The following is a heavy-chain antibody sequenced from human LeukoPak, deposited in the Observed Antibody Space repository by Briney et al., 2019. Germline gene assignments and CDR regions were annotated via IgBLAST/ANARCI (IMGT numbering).Heavy chain of an antibody. V-gene: IGHV3-7*01. D-gene: IGHD6-6*01. CDR3: VRDSGSRSSGIFDY. Sequence: GGFLRLSCAASGFNFYNFWMTGVRQAPGKGLEWVSNIKQDGSEQYYAGSVKGRFTISRDNARNSVSLLINSLRVDDTAVYYCVRDSGSRSSGIFDYWGQGALVTVSS. J-gene: IGHJ4*02. CDR1: GFNFYNFW. CDR2: IKQDGSEQ.